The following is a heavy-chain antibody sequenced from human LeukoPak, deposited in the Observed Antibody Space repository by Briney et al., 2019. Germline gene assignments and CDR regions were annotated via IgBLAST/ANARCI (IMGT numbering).Heavy chain of an antibody. J-gene: IGHJ5*02. CDR3: ARGYPYCSGGSCYSGNWFDP. CDR1: GFTFSSYW. CDR2: INSDGSST. D-gene: IGHD2-15*01. Sequence: GGSLRLSCAASGFTFSSYWMHWVRQAPGKGLVWVSRINSDGSSTSYADSVKGRFTISRDNAENTLYLQMNSLRAEDTAVYYCARGYPYCSGGSCYSGNWFDPWGQGTLVTVSS. V-gene: IGHV3-74*01.